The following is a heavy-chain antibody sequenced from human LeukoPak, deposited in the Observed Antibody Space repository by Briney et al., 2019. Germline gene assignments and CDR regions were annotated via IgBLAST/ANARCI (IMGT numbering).Heavy chain of an antibody. Sequence: SETLSLTCAVYGGSFSSYYWSWIRQPPGKGLEWLGEINHSGSTNYNPSLKSRVTISVDTSNNQFSLKLSSVTAADTAVYYCAGSAPYYYDSSGDAFDIWGQGTMVTVSS. D-gene: IGHD3-22*01. V-gene: IGHV4-34*01. CDR1: GGSFSSYY. CDR3: AGSAPYYYDSSGDAFDI. J-gene: IGHJ3*02. CDR2: INHSGST.